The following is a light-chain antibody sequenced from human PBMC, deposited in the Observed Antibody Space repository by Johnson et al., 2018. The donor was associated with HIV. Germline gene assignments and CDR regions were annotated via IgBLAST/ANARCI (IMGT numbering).Light chain of an antibody. V-gene: IGLV1-51*01. CDR1: SSNIGNNY. CDR2: DNN. CDR3: GTWDSSLSAYV. J-gene: IGLJ1*01. Sequence: QSVLTQPPSVSAAPGQKVTISCSGSSSNIGNNYVSWYQQLPGTAPKLLIYDNNKRPSGIPDRFSGSKSGTSATLGITGLQTGAEAVYYCGTWDSSLSAYVFGTGTKVTAL.